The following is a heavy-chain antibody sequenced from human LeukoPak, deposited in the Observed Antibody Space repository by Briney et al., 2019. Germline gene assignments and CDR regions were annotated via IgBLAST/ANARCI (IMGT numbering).Heavy chain of an antibody. D-gene: IGHD4-17*01. CDR3: ARGDYGDAFDI. CDR1: GFTFSSYD. Sequence: GGSLRLSCAASGFTFSSYDMPWVRQATGKGLEWVSAIGTAGDTYYPGSVKGRFTISRENAKNSLYLQMNSLRAGDTAVYYCARGDYGDAFDIWGQGTMVTVSS. J-gene: IGHJ3*02. CDR2: IGTAGDT. V-gene: IGHV3-13*01.